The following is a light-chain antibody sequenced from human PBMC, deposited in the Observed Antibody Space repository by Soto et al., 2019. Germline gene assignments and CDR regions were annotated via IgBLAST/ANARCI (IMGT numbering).Light chain of an antibody. CDR3: QQYGSSPWT. Sequence: EIVLTQSPGTLSLSPGERATLSCRASQSVSSSYLAWYQQKPGQAPRPLIYGASRRAIGIPDRFSGSGSGTDFTFTISRLEPEDFAVYYCQQYGSSPWTFGQGTKVEIK. V-gene: IGKV3-20*01. CDR1: QSVSSSY. CDR2: GAS. J-gene: IGKJ1*01.